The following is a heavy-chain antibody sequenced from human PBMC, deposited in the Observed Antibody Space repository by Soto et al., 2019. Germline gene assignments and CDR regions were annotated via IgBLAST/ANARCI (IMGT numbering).Heavy chain of an antibody. J-gene: IGHJ5*02. V-gene: IGHV4-34*01. CDR3: ARGPRSTGGWYRGGCFAP. CDR2: VNHNGTT. Sequence: SETLSLTCGVYGESLRGYYWSWIRQPPGKGLEWIGEVNHNGTTNYNPSLKSRVTISVVTSKNQFSLKLSSVTATDTALYYCARGPRSTGGWYRGGCFAPWGQGTLVTVPS. CDR1: GESLRGYY. D-gene: IGHD6-19*01.